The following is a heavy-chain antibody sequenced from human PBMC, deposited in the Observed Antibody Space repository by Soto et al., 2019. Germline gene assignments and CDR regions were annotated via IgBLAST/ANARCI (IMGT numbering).Heavy chain of an antibody. V-gene: IGHV3-23*01. J-gene: IGHJ4*02. CDR3: AKEDYDSSGYYAQPDVRSYDY. D-gene: IGHD3-22*01. CDR1: GFTFSSYA. CDR2: ISGSGGST. Sequence: GGSLRLSCAASGFTFSSYAMSWVRQAPGKGLEWVSAISGSGGSTYYADSVKGRFTISRDNSKNTLYLQMNSLRAEDTAVYYCAKEDYDSSGYYAQPDVRSYDYWGQGTLVTLSS.